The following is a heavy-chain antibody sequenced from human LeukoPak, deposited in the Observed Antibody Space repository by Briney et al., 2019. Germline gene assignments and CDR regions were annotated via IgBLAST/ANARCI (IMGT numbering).Heavy chain of an antibody. D-gene: IGHD3-9*01. CDR1: GFTFSSYG. J-gene: IGHJ4*02. CDR3: AKDRGSSYHILTGYSDY. Sequence: GGSLRLSCAASGFTFSSYGMHWVRQAPGKGLEWVAVISYDGSNKYYADSVKGRFTISRDNSKNTLYLQMNSLRAEDTAVYYCAKDRGSSYHILTGYSDYWGQGTLVTVSS. CDR2: ISYDGSNK. V-gene: IGHV3-30*18.